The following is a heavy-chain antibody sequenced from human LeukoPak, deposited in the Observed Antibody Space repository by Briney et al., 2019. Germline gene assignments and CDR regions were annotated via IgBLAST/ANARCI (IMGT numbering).Heavy chain of an antibody. V-gene: IGHV3-23*01. CDR2: VSASDGGT. Sequence: PAGSLRLSCAASGFTFSSCAMSWVRQAPGRGLEWVSTVSASDGGTYYADSVKGRFTISRDISKNTLYLQMNSLRAEDTAVYYCAKASGEWLLSPFDYWGQGTLVTASS. J-gene: IGHJ4*02. CDR3: AKASGEWLLSPFDY. D-gene: IGHD3-3*01. CDR1: GFTFSSCA.